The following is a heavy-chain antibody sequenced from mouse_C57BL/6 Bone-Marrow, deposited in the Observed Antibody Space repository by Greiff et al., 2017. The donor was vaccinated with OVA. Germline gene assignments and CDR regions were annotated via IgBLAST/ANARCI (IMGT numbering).Heavy chain of an antibody. CDR1: GFSLSTFCMG. D-gene: IGHD2-5*01. J-gene: IGHJ3*01. CDR2: TYWDDDK. CDR3: ARSLYSNYRFAY. V-gene: IGHV8-6*01. Sequence: QVTLKVSGPGILQPSQTLSLSCSFSGFSLSTFCMGVSWLRQPSGQDLVWLAHTYWDDDKNYNPSLKSQLIISKDTSNNQVFLKITTVDTVATATYYCARSLYSNYRFAYWGQGTLVTVSA.